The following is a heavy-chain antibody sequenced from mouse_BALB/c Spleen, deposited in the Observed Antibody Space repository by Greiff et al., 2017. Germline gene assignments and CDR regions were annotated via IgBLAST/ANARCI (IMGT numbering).Heavy chain of an antibody. CDR3: ARDYDGFAY. CDR1: GFTFSSYA. J-gene: IGHJ3*01. D-gene: IGHD2-12*01. CDR2: ISCGGSYT. V-gene: IGHV5-9-4*01. Sequence: EVQLVESGGGLVKPGGSLKLSCAASGFTFSSYAMSWVRQSPDKRLEWVAEISCGGSYTYYPDTVTGRFTISRDNAKNTLYLEMSSLRSEDTAMYYCARDYDGFAYWGQGTLVTVSA.